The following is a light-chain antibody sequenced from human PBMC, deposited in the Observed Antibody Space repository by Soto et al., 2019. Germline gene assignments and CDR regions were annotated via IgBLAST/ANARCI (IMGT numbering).Light chain of an antibody. V-gene: IGKV1-5*01. CDR1: QSINTW. CDR3: QQYNNYLWT. J-gene: IGKJ1*01. Sequence: DIQMTQSPSTLSASVGDRVTITCRASQSINTWLAWYQQKPRKAPNLLIYDASNLETGVPSRFNGSGSGTEFSLTISSLEPDDFATYYCQQYNNYLWTFGQGTKVEVK. CDR2: DAS.